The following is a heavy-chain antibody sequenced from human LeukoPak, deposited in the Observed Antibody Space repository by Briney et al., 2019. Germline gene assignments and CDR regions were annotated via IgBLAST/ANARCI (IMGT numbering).Heavy chain of an antibody. V-gene: IGHV4-34*01. D-gene: IGHD2-21*02. J-gene: IGHJ4*02. CDR1: GGSLGYYY. CDR2: INRSGST. Sequence: SETLSLTCAVYGGSLGYYYWSWIHQPPEKGLEWIGEINRSGSTNYNPSLKSRVSISVDTSKNQFSLKLSSVTAADTAVYYCARGGFYCGDDCYVDYWGQGTLVTVSS. CDR3: ARGGFYCGDDCYVDY.